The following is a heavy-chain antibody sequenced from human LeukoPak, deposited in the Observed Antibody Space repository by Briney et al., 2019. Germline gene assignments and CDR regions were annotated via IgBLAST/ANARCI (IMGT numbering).Heavy chain of an antibody. V-gene: IGHV3-7*01. Sequence: GGSLRLSCAASGFTFSSYAMSWVRQAPGKGLEWVANIKQDGSEKYYVDSVKGRFTISRDNAKNSLYLQMNSLRAEDTAVYYCARGGSNPMIVVVDFDYWGQGTLVTVSS. CDR1: GFTFSSYA. D-gene: IGHD3-22*01. CDR3: ARGGSNPMIVVVDFDY. J-gene: IGHJ4*02. CDR2: IKQDGSEK.